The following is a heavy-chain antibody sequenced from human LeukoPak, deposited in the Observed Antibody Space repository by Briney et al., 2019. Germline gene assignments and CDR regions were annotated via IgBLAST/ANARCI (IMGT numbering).Heavy chain of an antibody. CDR2: MQSTGNS. V-gene: IGHV4-59*01. CDR3: ARDKRHSYGRYFAH. J-gene: IGHJ4*02. CDR1: GHPISTYH. Sequence: KPSETLSHTCSVFGHPISTYHWNWIRKPPGKGLEWIAYMQSTGNSQYNPSLKSRVAMSVDTSKNQVVLNLSSVTAADTAVYYCARDKRHSYGRYFAHWGQGMLVTVSS. D-gene: IGHD5-18*01.